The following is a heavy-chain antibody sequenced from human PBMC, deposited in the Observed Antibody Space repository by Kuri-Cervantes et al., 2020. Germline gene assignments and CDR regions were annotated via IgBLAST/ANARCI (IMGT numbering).Heavy chain of an antibody. D-gene: IGHD5-18*01. Sequence: GGSLRLSCAASGFTFSSCWMSWVRQAPGKGLEWVANIKQDGSEKYYVDSVKGRFTISRDNAKNSLYLQMNSLRAEDTAVYYCARDVRPMVRSYYYHGMDVWGPGTTVTVSS. CDR2: IKQDGSEK. CDR1: GFTFSSCW. V-gene: IGHV3-7*01. J-gene: IGHJ6*02. CDR3: ARDVRPMVRSYYYHGMDV.